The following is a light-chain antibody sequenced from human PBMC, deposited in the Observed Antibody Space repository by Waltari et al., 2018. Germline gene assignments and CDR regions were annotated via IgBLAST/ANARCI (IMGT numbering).Light chain of an antibody. Sequence: EIVLRQSPGTLSLSPGARVTLSCRASQSVSSSYLPWNQQKPGQAPRLLIYGASSRATGISDRFSGSGSGTDFSLTISSLQAEDVAVYYCHQYCSIPYTFGQGTKVEIK. V-gene: IGKV3-20*01. J-gene: IGKJ2*01. CDR2: GAS. CDR3: HQYCSIPYT. CDR1: QSVSSSY.